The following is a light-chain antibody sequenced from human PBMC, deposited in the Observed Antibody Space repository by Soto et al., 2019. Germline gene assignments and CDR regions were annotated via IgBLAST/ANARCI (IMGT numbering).Light chain of an antibody. CDR2: DAS. CDR1: QRGSRH. Sequence: EIVLTQSPASLSLSPGERAPVSCRASQRGSRHLAWYQQRPGLPPRLLIYDASSRATGVPDRFSGSGSGTDFILTISSLEPEDFAVYYCQQSSNWPPEITFGQGTRLEIK. J-gene: IGKJ5*01. V-gene: IGKV3-11*01. CDR3: QQSSNWPPEIT.